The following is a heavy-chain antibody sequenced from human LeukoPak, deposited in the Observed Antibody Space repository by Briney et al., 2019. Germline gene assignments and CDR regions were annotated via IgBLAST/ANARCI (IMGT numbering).Heavy chain of an antibody. CDR2: TKQDGSEK. CDR3: VGWGISGITNH. J-gene: IGHJ4*02. V-gene: IGHV3-7*01. Sequence: GGSLRLSCAAPELTSSTSWMSWVRQAPGKGLEWVAQTKQDGSEKYYVDSVKGRFTTSRDKNSLFLQMNSVRAEDTAVYYCVGWGISGITNHWGQGTLVTASS. CDR1: ELTSSTSW. D-gene: IGHD1-7*01.